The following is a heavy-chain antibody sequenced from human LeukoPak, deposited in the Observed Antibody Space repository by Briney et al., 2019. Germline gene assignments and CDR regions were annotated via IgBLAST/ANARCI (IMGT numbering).Heavy chain of an antibody. V-gene: IGHV4-59*01. CDR1: GGSISSYY. CDR3: ARVLLTGMTRVNYYYGMDV. Sequence: SETLSLTCTVSGGSISSYYWSWIRQPPGKGLEWIGYIYYSGSTNYNPSLKSRVTLSVDTSKNQFSLKLSSVTAADTAVYYCARVLLTGMTRVNYYYGMDVWGQGTTVTVSS. D-gene: IGHD1-20*01. CDR2: IYYSGST. J-gene: IGHJ6*02.